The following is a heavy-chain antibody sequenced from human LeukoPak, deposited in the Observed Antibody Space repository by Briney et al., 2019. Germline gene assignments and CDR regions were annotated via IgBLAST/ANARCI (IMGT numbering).Heavy chain of an antibody. Sequence: GGSLRLFCAASGFAFSNFAMSWVRQAPGKGLEWVSAMSGSGDGTYYADSVKGRFTISRDNSKNTLYLQMNSLRAEDTAVYYCAKMMGQRLYDYCMDVWGKGTTVTVSS. J-gene: IGHJ6*03. D-gene: IGHD3-16*01. V-gene: IGHV3-23*01. CDR1: GFAFSNFA. CDR3: AKMMGQRLYDYCMDV. CDR2: MSGSGDGT.